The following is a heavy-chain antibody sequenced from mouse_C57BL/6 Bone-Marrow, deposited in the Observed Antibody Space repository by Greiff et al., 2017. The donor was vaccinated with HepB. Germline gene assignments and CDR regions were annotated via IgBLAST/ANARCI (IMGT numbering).Heavy chain of an antibody. CDR1: GYTFTDYY. V-gene: IGHV1-26*01. CDR2: INPNNGGT. Sequence: VQLQQSGPELVKPGASVKISCKASGYTFTDYYMNWVKQSHGKSLEWIGDINPNNGGTSYNQKFKGKATLTVDKSSSTAYMELRILTSEDSAVYYCARWDYYGSSYWFAYWGQGTLVTVSA. D-gene: IGHD1-1*01. CDR3: ARWDYYGSSYWFAY. J-gene: IGHJ3*01.